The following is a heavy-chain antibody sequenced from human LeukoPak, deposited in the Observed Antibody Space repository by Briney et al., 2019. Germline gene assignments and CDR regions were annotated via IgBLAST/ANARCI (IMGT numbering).Heavy chain of an antibody. CDR2: IYYSGST. CDR1: GGSISSHY. CDR3: ARDAGTGWYFDL. Sequence: SETLSLTCTVSGGSISSHYWSWIRQPPGKGLEWIGYIYYSGSTNYNPSLKSRVTMSVDTSKNQFSLKLNSVTAADTALYFCARDAGTGWYFDLWGRGTLVTVSS. J-gene: IGHJ2*01. D-gene: IGHD3/OR15-3a*01. V-gene: IGHV4-59*11.